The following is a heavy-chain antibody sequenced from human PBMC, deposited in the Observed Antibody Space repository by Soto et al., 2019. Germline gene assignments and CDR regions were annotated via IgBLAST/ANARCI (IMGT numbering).Heavy chain of an antibody. D-gene: IGHD3-22*01. V-gene: IGHV1-69*02. CDR1: GGTFSSYT. Sequence: GASVKVSCKASGGTFSSYTISWVRQAPGQGLEWMGRIIPILGIANYAQKFQGRVTITADKSTSTAYMELSSLRSEDTAVYYCASLYRRTDYYDSSGYYSWDSYWGQGTLVTVSS. CDR2: IIPILGIA. J-gene: IGHJ4*02. CDR3: ASLYRRTDYYDSSGYYSWDSY.